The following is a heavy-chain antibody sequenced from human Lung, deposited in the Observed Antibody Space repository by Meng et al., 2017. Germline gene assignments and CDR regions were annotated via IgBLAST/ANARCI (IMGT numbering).Heavy chain of an antibody. CDR2: IKSKPDGETI. CDR3: SGHIDY. D-gene: IGHD5-12*01. J-gene: IGHJ4*02. Sequence: VLVVEVGGSCVQPCRSLSLAGAGSGFNFRNAYMPCGRQGPGERVEWVGLIKSKPDGETIDYASPVKGRFTISIDDSKNTVYLQMNSLKTEDTAVYYCSGHIDYWGQGTLVTVSS. V-gene: IGHV3-15*01. CDR1: GFNFRNAY.